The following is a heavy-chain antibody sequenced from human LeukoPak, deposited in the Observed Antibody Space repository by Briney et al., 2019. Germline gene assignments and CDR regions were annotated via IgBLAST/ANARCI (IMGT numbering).Heavy chain of an antibody. CDR3: ARGGTAEIVQPKDAFDI. D-gene: IGHD2/OR15-2a*01. Sequence: PSETLSLICTVSGGSISSSSYYWGWIRQPPGKGLEWIGSIYYSGSTYYNPSLKSRVTISVDTSKNQFSLKLSSVTAADTAVYYCARGGTAEIVQPKDAFDIWGQGTMVTVSS. J-gene: IGHJ3*02. V-gene: IGHV4-39*01. CDR1: GGSISSSSYY. CDR2: IYYSGST.